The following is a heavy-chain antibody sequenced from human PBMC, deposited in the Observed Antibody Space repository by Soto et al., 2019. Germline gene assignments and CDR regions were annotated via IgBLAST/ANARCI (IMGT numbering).Heavy chain of an antibody. CDR3: ARHVSEYYCDSSGYTPGMDV. J-gene: IGHJ6*02. D-gene: IGHD3-22*01. Sequence: PGESLKISCKGSGYSFTSYWIGWVRQMPGKGLEWMGIIYPGDSDTRYSPSFQGQVTISADKSISTAYLQWSSLKASDTAMYYRARHVSEYYCDSSGYTPGMDVWGQGTTVTVSS. CDR2: IYPGDSDT. V-gene: IGHV5-51*01. CDR1: GYSFTSYW.